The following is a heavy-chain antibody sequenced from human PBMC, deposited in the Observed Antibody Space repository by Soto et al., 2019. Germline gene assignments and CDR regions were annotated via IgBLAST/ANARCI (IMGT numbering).Heavy chain of an antibody. Sequence: QVQLLESGGGVVQPGRSLRLSCAAAGFPFSSYAMHWVRQAPGKGLEWVAGISYDGSNKYYADSVKGRFTISRDNSKNTLYLQMNSLRAEDTAVYYCARSHYWGQGTLVTVSS. J-gene: IGHJ4*02. CDR2: ISYDGSNK. CDR1: GFPFSSYA. CDR3: ARSHY. V-gene: IGHV3-30-3*01.